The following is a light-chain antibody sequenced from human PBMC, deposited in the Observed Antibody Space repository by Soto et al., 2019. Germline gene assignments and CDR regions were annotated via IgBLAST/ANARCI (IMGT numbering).Light chain of an antibody. V-gene: IGKV1-5*01. CDR1: QSISSW. CDR2: DAS. CDR3: LQHNRYPWT. Sequence: DIQMAQSPSTLSASVGDIVTITCRASQSISSWLAWYQQKPGKAPKLLIYDASSLESGVPSRFSGSGSGTEFTLTISSLQPEDFATYHCLQHNRYPWTFGQGTKVDIK. J-gene: IGKJ1*01.